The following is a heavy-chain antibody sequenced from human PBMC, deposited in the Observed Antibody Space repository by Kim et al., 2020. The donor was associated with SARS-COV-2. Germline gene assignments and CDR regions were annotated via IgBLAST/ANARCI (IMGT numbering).Heavy chain of an antibody. V-gene: IGHV1-69*13. D-gene: IGHD6-19*01. Sequence: SVKVSCKASGGTFSSYAISWVRQAPGQGLEWMGGIIPIFGTANYAQKFQGRVXIPADESTSTAYXXLSXLRSEDTAVYYCARVSRXXVALYYFDYWGQGXXVTVSS. CDR3: ARVSRXXVALYYFDY. J-gene: IGHJ4*02. CDR1: GGTFSSYA. CDR2: IIPIFGTA.